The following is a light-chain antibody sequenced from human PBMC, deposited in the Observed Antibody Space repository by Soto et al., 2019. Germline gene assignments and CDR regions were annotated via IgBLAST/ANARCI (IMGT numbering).Light chain of an antibody. CDR3: QQASGFPYT. J-gene: IGKJ2*01. V-gene: IGKV1-12*01. CDR2: AAT. Sequence: DIQMTQSPSSVSASVGDRVTITCRASQDVSTFLAWYQKESGKAPRLLIYAATTLQSGVPSRFSGSGSGTDFTLTISSLQPEDFATYYCQQASGFPYTFGQGTKVDIK. CDR1: QDVSTF.